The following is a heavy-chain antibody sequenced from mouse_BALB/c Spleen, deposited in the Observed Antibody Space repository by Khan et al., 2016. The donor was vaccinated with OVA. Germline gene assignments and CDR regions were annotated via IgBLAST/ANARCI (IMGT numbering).Heavy chain of an antibody. CDR3: ARMRPYHANYGAWLAY. CDR2: YNPSNGYT. J-gene: IGHJ3*01. D-gene: IGHD2-10*01. Sequence: QVQLQRSGAELARPGASVKMSCKASGYTFTSYTMHWVQQRPGQGLEWIGYYNPSNGYTNSNQKFRDKATLTADKSSSTAYMQLGSLTSEYSAVYSCARMRPYHANYGAWLAYWGQGTLVTVSA. V-gene: IGHV1-4*01. CDR1: GYTFTSYT.